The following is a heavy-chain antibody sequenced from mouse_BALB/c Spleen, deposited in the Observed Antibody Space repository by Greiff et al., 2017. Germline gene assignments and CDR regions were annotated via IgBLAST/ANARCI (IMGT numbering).Heavy chain of an antibody. CDR1: GYSITSDYA. Sequence: EVQLQESGPGLVKPSQSLSLTCTVTGYSITSDYAWNWIRQFPGNKLEWMGYISYSGSTSYNPSLKSRISITRDTSKNQFFLQLNSVTTEDTATYYCARGPYYYGSSGAWFAYWGQGTLVTVSA. D-gene: IGHD1-1*01. CDR3: ARGPYYYGSSGAWFAY. CDR2: ISYSGST. J-gene: IGHJ3*01. V-gene: IGHV3-2*02.